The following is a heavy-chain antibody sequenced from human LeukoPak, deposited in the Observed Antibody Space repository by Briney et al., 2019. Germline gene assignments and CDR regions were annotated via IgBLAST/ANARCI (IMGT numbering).Heavy chain of an antibody. CDR2: IIPIFGTA. CDR1: GGTFSSYA. CDR3: ARDQGLGSSWYQRHYYYYYMDV. V-gene: IGHV1-69*06. J-gene: IGHJ6*03. D-gene: IGHD6-13*01. Sequence: ASVKLSCKASGGTFSSYAISWVRQAPGQGLEWMGGIIPIFGTANYAQKFQGRVTITADKSTSTAYMELSSLRSEDTAVYYCARDQGLGSSWYQRHYYYYYMDVWGKGTTVTVSS.